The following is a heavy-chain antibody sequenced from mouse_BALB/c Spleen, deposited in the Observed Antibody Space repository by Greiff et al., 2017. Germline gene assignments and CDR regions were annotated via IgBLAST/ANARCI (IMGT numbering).Heavy chain of an antibody. V-gene: IGHV5-4*02. CDR1: GFTFSDYY. J-gene: IGHJ4*01. D-gene: IGHD1-1*01. Sequence: DVHLVESGGGLVKPGGSLKLSCAASGFTFSDYYMYWVRQTPEKRLEWVATISDGGSYTYYPDSVKGRFTISRDNAKNTLYLQMSSLKSEDTAMYYCARHGSSPHYYAMDYWGQGTSVTVSS. CDR3: ARHGSSPHYYAMDY. CDR2: ISDGGSYT.